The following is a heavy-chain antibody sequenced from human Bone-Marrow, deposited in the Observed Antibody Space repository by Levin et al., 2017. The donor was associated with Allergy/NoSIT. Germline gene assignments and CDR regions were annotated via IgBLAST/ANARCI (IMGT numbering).Heavy chain of an antibody. D-gene: IGHD2-15*01. J-gene: IGHJ6*03. Sequence: GGSLRLSCAASGFTFSSYEMNWVRQAPGKGLEWVSYISSSGSTIYYADSVKGRFTISRDNAKNSLYLQMNSLRAEDTAVYYCAREGSDCSGGSCYSPVDYYYDYMDVWGKGTTVTVSS. CDR1: GFTFSSYE. V-gene: IGHV3-48*03. CDR3: AREGSDCSGGSCYSPVDYYYDYMDV. CDR2: ISSSGSTI.